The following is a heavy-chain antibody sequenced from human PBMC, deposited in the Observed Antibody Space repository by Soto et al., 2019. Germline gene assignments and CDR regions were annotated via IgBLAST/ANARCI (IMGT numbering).Heavy chain of an antibody. Sequence: QVQLQESGPGLVKPSQTLSLTCTVSGGSVSSGGYYWSWIRQHPGKGLEWIGYISYSGSTYYNPSLESRPTISVDTSKNQFSLQLSSVTAADTAVYYCARALPSYYYYGMDVWGQGTTVTVSS. CDR3: ARALPSYYYYGMDV. J-gene: IGHJ6*02. CDR2: ISYSGST. V-gene: IGHV4-31*03. CDR1: GGSVSSGGYY.